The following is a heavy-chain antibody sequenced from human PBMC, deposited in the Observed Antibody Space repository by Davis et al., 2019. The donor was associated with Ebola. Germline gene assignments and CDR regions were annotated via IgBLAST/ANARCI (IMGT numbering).Heavy chain of an antibody. Sequence: ASVKVSCKASGYTFTSYGISWVRQAPGQGLEWMGWISAYNGNTNYAQKFQGRVTMTRNTSISTAYMEPSSLRSEDTAVYYCARGSSSSWYLPLYWGQGTLVTVSP. CDR2: ISAYNGNT. CDR3: ARGSSSSWYLPLY. J-gene: IGHJ4*02. CDR1: GYTFTSYG. D-gene: IGHD6-13*01. V-gene: IGHV1-18*01.